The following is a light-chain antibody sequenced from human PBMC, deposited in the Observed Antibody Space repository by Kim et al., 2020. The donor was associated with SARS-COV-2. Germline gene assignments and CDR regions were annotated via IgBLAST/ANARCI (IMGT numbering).Light chain of an antibody. V-gene: IGKV1-39*01. CDR3: QQSYSTPPRT. J-gene: IGKJ1*01. CDR1: QSISSY. CDR2: AAS. Sequence: DIQMTQSPSSLSASVGDRVTITCRASQSISSYLNWYQQKPGKAPKLLIYAASSLQSGVSSRFSGSGSGTDFTLTISSLQPEDFVSYYCQQSYSTPPRTFGQGTKVDIK.